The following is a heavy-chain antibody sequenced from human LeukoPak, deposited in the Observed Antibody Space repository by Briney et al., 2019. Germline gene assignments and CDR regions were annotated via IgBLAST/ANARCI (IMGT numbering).Heavy chain of an antibody. Sequence: PGGSLRLSCAASGFTLSSYWMHWVRQAPGKGLVWVSRINSDGTSTTYADSVKGRFTISRDNAKNMLYLQMNSLRAEDTAVYYCATSEARSNGWYVYWGQGTLVTVSS. CDR3: ATSEARSNGWYVY. CDR1: GFTLSSYW. CDR2: INSDGTST. V-gene: IGHV3-74*01. J-gene: IGHJ4*02. D-gene: IGHD6-19*01.